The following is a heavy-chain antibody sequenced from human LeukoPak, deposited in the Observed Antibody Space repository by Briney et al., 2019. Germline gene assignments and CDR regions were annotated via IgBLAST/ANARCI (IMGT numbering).Heavy chain of an antibody. D-gene: IGHD3-16*02. CDR1: GFTFSSHS. J-gene: IGHJ4*02. CDR3: AREDYYVWGSYRYSYYFDY. V-gene: IGHV3-21*05. Sequence: GGSLRLSCAASGFTFSSHSMNWVRQAPGKGLEWVSYISSSSSYIYYADSVKGRYTISRDNAKNSLYLQMNSLRAEDTAVYYCAREDYYVWGSYRYSYYFDYWGQGTLVTLSS. CDR2: ISSSSSYI.